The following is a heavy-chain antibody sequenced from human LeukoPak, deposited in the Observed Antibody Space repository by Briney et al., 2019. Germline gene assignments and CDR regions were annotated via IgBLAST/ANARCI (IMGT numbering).Heavy chain of an antibody. CDR3: ARTMVRGVISAYDYGMDV. J-gene: IGHJ6*02. Sequence: ASVKVSCKASGYTFTSYDINCVRQATGQGLEWMGWMNPNSGNTGYAQKFQGRVTMTRNTSISTAYMELSSLRSEDTAVYYCARTMVRGVISAYDYGMDVWGQGTTVTVSS. CDR2: MNPNSGNT. D-gene: IGHD3-10*01. CDR1: GYTFTSYD. V-gene: IGHV1-8*01.